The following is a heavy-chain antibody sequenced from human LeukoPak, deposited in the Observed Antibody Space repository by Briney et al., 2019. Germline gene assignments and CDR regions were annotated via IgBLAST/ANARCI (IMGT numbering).Heavy chain of an antibody. CDR2: IKSKTDGGTT. CDR3: TTDSGKAMIVDFDY. D-gene: IGHD3-22*01. V-gene: IGHV3-15*01. CDR1: GFTFSNAW. J-gene: IGHJ4*02. Sequence: PGGSLRLSCAASGFTFSNAWMSWVRQAPGKGLEWVGRIKSKTDGGTTDYAAPVKGRFTISRDDSKNTLYLQMNSLKTEDTAVYYCTTDSGKAMIVDFDYWGQGTLVTVSS.